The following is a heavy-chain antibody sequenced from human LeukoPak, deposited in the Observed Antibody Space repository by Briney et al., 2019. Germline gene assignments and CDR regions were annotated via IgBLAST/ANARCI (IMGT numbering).Heavy chain of an antibody. J-gene: IGHJ4*02. V-gene: IGHV4-39*01. D-gene: IGHD2/OR15-2a*01. CDR3: ARHPEYPWEGYFDY. CDR1: GGSISSSSYY. CDR2: IYYSGST. Sequence: SETLSLTCPVSGGSISSSSYYWGWIRQPPGKGLEWIGSIYYSGSTYYNPSLKSRVTISVDTSKNQFSLKLSSVTAADTAVYYCARHPEYPWEGYFDYWGQGTLVTVSS.